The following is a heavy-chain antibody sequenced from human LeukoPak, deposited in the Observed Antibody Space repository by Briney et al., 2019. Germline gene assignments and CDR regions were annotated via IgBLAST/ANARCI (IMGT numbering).Heavy chain of an antibody. CDR3: AGGGTSTVTTSGFAFDI. Sequence: SETLSLTCTVSGGSISSYYWSWIRQPPGKGLEWIGYIYYSGGTNYNPSLKSRGTIFVDNTNNNFSLKLSSVPGADMAVYYCAGGGTSTVTTSGFAFDIWGQGKMVTVSS. V-gene: IGHV4-59*01. CDR1: GGSISSYY. J-gene: IGHJ3*02. CDR2: IYYSGGT. D-gene: IGHD4-17*01.